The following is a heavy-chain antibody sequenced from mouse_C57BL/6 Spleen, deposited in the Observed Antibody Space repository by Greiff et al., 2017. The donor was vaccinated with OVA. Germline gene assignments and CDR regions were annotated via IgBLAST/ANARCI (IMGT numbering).Heavy chain of an antibody. CDR2: IDPEDGET. CDR3: ARNFHYDVAY. Sequence: VQLQQSGAELVKPGASVKLSCTASGFNIKDYYMHWVKQRTEQGLEWIGRIDPEDGETKSAPKFQGKATITADTSSNTAYLQLSILTSEDTAVYYCARNFHYDVAYWGQGTLVTVSA. CDR1: GFNIKDYY. D-gene: IGHD2-4*01. J-gene: IGHJ3*01. V-gene: IGHV14-2*01.